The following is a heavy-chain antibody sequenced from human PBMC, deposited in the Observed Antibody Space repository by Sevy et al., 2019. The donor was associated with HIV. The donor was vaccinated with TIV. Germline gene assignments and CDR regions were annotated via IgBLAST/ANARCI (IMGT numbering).Heavy chain of an antibody. Sequence: GESLKISCKGSGYNITSYWIGWVRQMPGKGLEWMGIINPGDSDTRYIPSFQGQVTISVDKSINTAYLQWSSLRASDTAMYYCARQWSSSADYWGQGTLVTVSS. V-gene: IGHV5-51*01. CDR2: INPGDSDT. J-gene: IGHJ4*02. CDR1: GYNITSYW. D-gene: IGHD6-6*01. CDR3: ARQWSSSADY.